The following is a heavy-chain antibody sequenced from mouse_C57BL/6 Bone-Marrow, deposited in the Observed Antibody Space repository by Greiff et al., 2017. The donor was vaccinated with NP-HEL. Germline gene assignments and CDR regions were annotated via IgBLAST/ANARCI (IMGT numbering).Heavy chain of an antibody. CDR2: IDPSDSYT. D-gene: IGHD2-2*01. V-gene: IGHV1-59*01. CDR3: AGGHGYDYYAMDY. Sequence: QVQLQQPGAELVRPGTSVKLSCKASGYTFTSYWMHWVKQRPGQGLEWIGEIDPSDSYTNYNQKFKGKSTLTVDKSSSTAYMQLSSLTSEDSAVYYCAGGHGYDYYAMDYWGQGTSVTVSS. CDR1: GYTFTSYW. J-gene: IGHJ4*01.